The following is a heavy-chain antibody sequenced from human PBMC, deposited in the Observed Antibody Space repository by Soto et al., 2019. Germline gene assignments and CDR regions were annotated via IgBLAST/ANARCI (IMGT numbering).Heavy chain of an antibody. CDR2: ISYDGRDK. CDR1: GITFSNCG. V-gene: IGHV3-30*03. J-gene: IGHJ4*02. Sequence: QVQLVESGGDVVQPERSLRLSCAASGITFSNCGMHWVRQAPGKGLEWMAGISYDGRDKYHAESVKGRFTISRDDSKNTLYLQMNSLRAEDTAVYDCATRLYQGSSTWYPLAYWGQGTLLTVSS. CDR3: ATRLYQGSSTWYPLAY. D-gene: IGHD6-13*01.